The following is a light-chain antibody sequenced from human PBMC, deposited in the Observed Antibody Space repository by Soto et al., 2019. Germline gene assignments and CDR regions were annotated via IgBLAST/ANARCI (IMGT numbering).Light chain of an antibody. CDR3: QQRSNWPPIA. CDR2: GVS. Sequence: ELVLTQSPGTLSLSPGERATLYCRASQSLSNRNLAWYQQKPGQAPRPLIYGVSSRATGIPDRFSGSGSGTDFTLTISKLEPEDLAVYYCQQRSNWPPIAFGQGTRLEIK. V-gene: IGKV3D-20*02. CDR1: QSLSNRN. J-gene: IGKJ5*01.